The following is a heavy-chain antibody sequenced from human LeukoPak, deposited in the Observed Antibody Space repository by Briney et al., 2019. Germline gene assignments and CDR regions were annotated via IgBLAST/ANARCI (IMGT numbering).Heavy chain of an antibody. Sequence: GGSLRLSCAASGFTFSSYSMNWVRQAPGKGLEWVSSISSSSGYIYYADSVKGRFTISRDNAKNSLYLQMNSLRAEDTAVYYCARDLDSGSYTGFDYWGQGTLVTVSS. D-gene: IGHD1-26*01. V-gene: IGHV3-21*01. CDR2: ISSSSGYI. CDR1: GFTFSSYS. J-gene: IGHJ4*02. CDR3: ARDLDSGSYTGFDY.